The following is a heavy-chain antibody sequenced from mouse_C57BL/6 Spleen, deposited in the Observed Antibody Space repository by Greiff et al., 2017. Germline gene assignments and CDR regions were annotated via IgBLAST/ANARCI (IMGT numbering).Heavy chain of an antibody. V-gene: IGHV14-2*01. CDR3: ASRYGSSPCYYAMDY. Sequence: VQLQQSGAELVKPGASVKLSCTASGFNIKDYYMHWVKQRTEQGLEWIGRIDPEDGETKYAPKFQGKATITADTSSNTAYLQLSSLTSEDTAVYYCASRYGSSPCYYAMDYWGQGTSVTVSS. D-gene: IGHD1-1*01. J-gene: IGHJ4*01. CDR2: IDPEDGET. CDR1: GFNIKDYY.